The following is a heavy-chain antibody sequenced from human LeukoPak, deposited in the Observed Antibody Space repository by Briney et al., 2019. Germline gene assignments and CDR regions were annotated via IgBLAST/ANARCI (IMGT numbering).Heavy chain of an antibody. CDR1: GYTFTSYD. Sequence: ASVKVSCKASGYTFTSYDINWVRQATGQGLEWMGWMNPNSGNAGYAQKFQGRVTMTRNTSISTAYMELSSLRSEDPAVYYCARLPGAAYDFWSGYYPKYYMDVWGKGTTVTVSS. V-gene: IGHV1-8*01. CDR2: MNPNSGNA. J-gene: IGHJ6*03. CDR3: ARLPGAAYDFWSGYYPKYYMDV. D-gene: IGHD3-3*01.